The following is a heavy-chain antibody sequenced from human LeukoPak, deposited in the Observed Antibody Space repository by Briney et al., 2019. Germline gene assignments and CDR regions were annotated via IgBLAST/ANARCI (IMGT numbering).Heavy chain of an antibody. Sequence: SQTLSLTCAISGDSVSSNSAAWNWIRQSPSRGLEWLGRTYYRSKWYNDYAVSVKSRITINPDTSKNQFSLQLNSVTPEDTAVYYCARGPRVAIVGIYYGMDAWGQGTTVTVSS. CDR1: GDSVSSNSAA. D-gene: IGHD2-15*01. CDR3: ARGPRVAIVGIYYGMDA. CDR2: TYYRSKWYN. V-gene: IGHV6-1*01. J-gene: IGHJ6*02.